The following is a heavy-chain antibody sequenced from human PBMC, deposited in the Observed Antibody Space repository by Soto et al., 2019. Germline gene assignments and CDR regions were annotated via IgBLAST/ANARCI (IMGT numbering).Heavy chain of an antibody. CDR2: INHRGGT. CDR1: GESVSGYDGPFSGYY. Sequence: PSVTLSLTCAVHGESVSGYDGPFSGYYWSWIRQTPGKGLEWSGEINHRGGTNYKPPLKSRVTISVDTSKNQFSLNLNSVTAADTAVYYCARGQRRGGSSGWSLWGQGTLVTVSS. CDR3: ARGQRRGGSSGWSL. D-gene: IGHD6-19*01. V-gene: IGHV4-34*01. J-gene: IGHJ4*01.